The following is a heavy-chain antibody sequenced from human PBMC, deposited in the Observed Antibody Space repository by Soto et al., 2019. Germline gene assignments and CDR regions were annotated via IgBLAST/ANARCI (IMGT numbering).Heavy chain of an antibody. CDR1: GGSISSYY. V-gene: IGHV4-59*01. J-gene: IGHJ6*02. CDR2: IYYSGST. CDR3: ARGRSYYGSGSYYNSNDLNYYYYGMDV. D-gene: IGHD3-10*01. Sequence: SETLSLTCTVSGGSISSYYGSWIRQPPGKGLEWIGYIYYSGSTNYNPSLKSRVTISVDTSKNQFSLKLSSVTAADTAVYYCARGRSYYGSGSYYNSNDLNYYYYGMDVWGQGTTVTVSS.